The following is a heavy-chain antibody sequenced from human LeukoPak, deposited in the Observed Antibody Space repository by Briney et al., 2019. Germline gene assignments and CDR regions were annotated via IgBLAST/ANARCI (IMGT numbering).Heavy chain of an antibody. Sequence: GGSLRLSCTASGFTFSAYAMHWVRQAPGKGLEWVAFIRYNGGKEHHADSVKGRFTISRDNSKNTLYLQMNSLRAEDTAVYYCARQRGSGCLDYWGQGTLVTVSS. V-gene: IGHV3-30*02. CDR3: ARQRGSGCLDY. D-gene: IGHD6-19*01. J-gene: IGHJ4*02. CDR1: GFTFSAYA. CDR2: IRYNGGKE.